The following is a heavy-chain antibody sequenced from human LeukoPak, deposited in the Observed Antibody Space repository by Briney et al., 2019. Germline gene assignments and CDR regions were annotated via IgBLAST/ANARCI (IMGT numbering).Heavy chain of an antibody. D-gene: IGHD1-26*01. CDR3: ASTLVGATDY. J-gene: IGHJ4*02. V-gene: IGHV3-48*03. Sequence: GGSLRLSCAASGFTFSNWEMNWVRQAPGKGLEWVSYISSTGRTIYYADSVKGRFNISRDNAKNSLYLQMNSLRAEDTAFYYCASTLVGATDYWGRGTLVTVSS. CDR1: GFTFSNWE. CDR2: ISSTGRTI.